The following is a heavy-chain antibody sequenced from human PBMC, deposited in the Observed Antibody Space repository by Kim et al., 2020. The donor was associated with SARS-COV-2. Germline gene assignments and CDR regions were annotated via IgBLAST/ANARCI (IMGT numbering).Heavy chain of an antibody. J-gene: IGHJ4*02. CDR3: AKDRVVYDILTGYDY. D-gene: IGHD3-9*01. V-gene: IGHV3-30*02. Sequence: SVKGRFTISGDNSKNTLYLQMNSLRAEDTAVYYCAKDRVVYDILTGYDYWGQGTLVTVSS.